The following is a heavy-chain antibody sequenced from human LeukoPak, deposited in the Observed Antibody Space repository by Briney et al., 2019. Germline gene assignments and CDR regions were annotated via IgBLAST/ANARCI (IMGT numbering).Heavy chain of an antibody. CDR2: ISYSGST. D-gene: IGHD3-10*01. J-gene: IGHJ6*02. V-gene: IGHV4-31*03. CDR1: GASTNSGVFC. Sequence: PSETLSLTCTVSGASTNSGVFCWSWIRQHPGKGLEWIGYISYSGSTYYNPSLQSRLNISVDTSQNQFSLKLSSVIAADTAVYYCARERINMVRGLSGMDVWGQGTTVTVSS. CDR3: ARERINMVRGLSGMDV.